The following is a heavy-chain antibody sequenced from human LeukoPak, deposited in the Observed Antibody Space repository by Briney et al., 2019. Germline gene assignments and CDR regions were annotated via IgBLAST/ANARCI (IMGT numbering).Heavy chain of an antibody. CDR1: GYTFTDHA. V-gene: IGHV7-4-1*02. CDR2: INTNTGNP. Sequence: ASVKVPCKASGYTFTDHAINWVRQAPGQGLEYMGWINTNTGNPTYAQAFTGRIVFSLDTSVSTAYLQIRSLKAEDTAVYFCARRSMVQHLDVWGKGTTVIVSS. CDR3: ARRSMVQHLDV. J-gene: IGHJ6*04. D-gene: IGHD3-10*01.